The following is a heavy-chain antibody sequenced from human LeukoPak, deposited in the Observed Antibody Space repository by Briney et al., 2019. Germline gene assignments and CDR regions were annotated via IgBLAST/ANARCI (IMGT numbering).Heavy chain of an antibody. CDR2: INWNGGST. CDR1: GFTFDDGG. CDR3: ARGTLIAAATDFDY. J-gene: IGHJ4*02. Sequence: GGSLRLSCAASGFTFDDGGMSWVRQAPGKGLEWVSGINWNGGSTGYADSVKGRFTISRDNAKNSLYLQMNSLRAEDTALYYCARGTLIAAATDFDYWGQGTLVTVSS. V-gene: IGHV3-20*04. D-gene: IGHD6-13*01.